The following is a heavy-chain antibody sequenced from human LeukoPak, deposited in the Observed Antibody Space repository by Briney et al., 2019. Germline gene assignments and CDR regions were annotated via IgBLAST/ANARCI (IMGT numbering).Heavy chain of an antibody. D-gene: IGHD6-13*01. Sequence: GGSLRLSCAASGFTFNNYAMTWVRQAPGKGLEWVSTIIGSGGSTDYADSVKGRFTISRDNSKDTLFLQMDSLRAEDTAVYYCAKFGTSSSWSYFDYWGQGTLVTVSS. CDR1: GFTFNNYA. V-gene: IGHV3-23*01. J-gene: IGHJ4*02. CDR3: AKFGTSSSWSYFDY. CDR2: IIGSGGST.